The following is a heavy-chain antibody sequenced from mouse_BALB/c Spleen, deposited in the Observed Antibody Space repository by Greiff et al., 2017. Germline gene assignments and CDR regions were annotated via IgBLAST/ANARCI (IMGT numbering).Heavy chain of an antibody. V-gene: IGHV5-12-1*01. CDR1: GFAFSSYD. J-gene: IGHJ3*01. D-gene: IGHD2-4*01. CDR2: ISSGGGST. Sequence: EVMLVESGGGLVKPGGSLKLSCAASGFAFSSYDMSWVRQTPEKRLEWVAYISSGGGSTYYPDTVKGRFTISRDNAKNTLYLQMSSLKSEDTAMYYCARQRRNDYSSWFAYWGQGTLVTVSA. CDR3: ARQRRNDYSSWFAY.